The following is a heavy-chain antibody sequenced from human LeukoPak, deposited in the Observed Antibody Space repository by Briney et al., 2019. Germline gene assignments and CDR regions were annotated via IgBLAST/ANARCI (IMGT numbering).Heavy chain of an antibody. J-gene: IGHJ6*02. CDR3: ARGGDYGDYYYYYGMDV. CDR2: INPSGGST. D-gene: IGHD4-17*01. Sequence: ASVKVSCKASGYTFTSYYMHWVRQAPGQGLEWMGIINPSGGSTSYAQKFQGRVTMTRDTSTSTVYMELSSLGSEDTAVYYCARGGDYGDYYYYYGMDVWGQGTTVTVSS. V-gene: IGHV1-46*01. CDR1: GYTFTSYY.